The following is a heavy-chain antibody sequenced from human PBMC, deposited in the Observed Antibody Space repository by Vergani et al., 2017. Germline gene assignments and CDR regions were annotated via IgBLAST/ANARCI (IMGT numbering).Heavy chain of an antibody. V-gene: IGHV4-59*01. D-gene: IGHD3-10*01. CDR1: GGSISSYY. Sequence: QVQLQESGPGLVKPSETLSLTCTVSGGSISSYYWSWIRQPPGKGLEWIGYIYYSGSTNYNPSLKSRVTISVDTSKNQFSLKLSSVTAADTAVYYCARDAGPVSYSAYFDYWGQGTLVTVSS. CDR3: ARDAGPVSYSAYFDY. J-gene: IGHJ4*02. CDR2: IYYSGST.